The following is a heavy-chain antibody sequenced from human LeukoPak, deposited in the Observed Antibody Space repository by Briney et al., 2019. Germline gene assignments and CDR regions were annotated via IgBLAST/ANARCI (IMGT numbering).Heavy chain of an antibody. CDR1: AFTFSDYQ. V-gene: IGHV3-11*05. Sequence: GVSLRLSCAASAFTFSDYQMSWLRQAPGNGMECPSYFTEKSHYTNSADSVKGRFTIYRDNAKNSLYQQMISLRAEDTAVYYCTRVGYYDFWGQGTMVTVSS. CDR2: FTEKSHYT. CDR3: TRVGYYDF. D-gene: IGHD3-10*01. J-gene: IGHJ3*01.